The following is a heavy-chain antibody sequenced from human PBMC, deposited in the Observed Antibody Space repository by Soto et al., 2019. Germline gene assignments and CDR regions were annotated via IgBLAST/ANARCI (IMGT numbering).Heavy chain of an antibody. CDR1: GGSISSYY. D-gene: IGHD3-9*01. CDR3: ARDPSHYDILTGPTLSGWFDP. V-gene: IGHV4-59*01. CDR2: IYYSGST. Sequence: QVQLQESGPGLVKPSETLSLTCTVSGGSISSYYWSWIRQPPGKGLEWIGYIYYSGSTNYNPSLKSRVTIPVDTSKNQFSLKLSSVTAADTAVYYCARDPSHYDILTGPTLSGWFDPWGQGTLVTVSS. J-gene: IGHJ5*02.